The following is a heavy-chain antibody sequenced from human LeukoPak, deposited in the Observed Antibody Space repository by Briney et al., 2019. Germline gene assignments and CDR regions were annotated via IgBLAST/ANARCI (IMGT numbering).Heavy chain of an antibody. CDR1: GYTFTSYC. V-gene: IGHV1-18*01. J-gene: IGHJ4*02. CDR2: ISAYNGNT. D-gene: IGHD6-19*01. Sequence: GASVKVSCKASGYTFTSYCISWVRQPPGQGLEWMGWISAYNGNTNYAQKLQGRVTMTTDTSTSTAYMELRSLRSDDTAVYYCARVAQQWPLGDYWGQGTLVTVSS. CDR3: ARVAQQWPLGDY.